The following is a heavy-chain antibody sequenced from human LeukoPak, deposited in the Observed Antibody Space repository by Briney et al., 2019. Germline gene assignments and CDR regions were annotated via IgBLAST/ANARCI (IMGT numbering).Heavy chain of an antibody. CDR1: GFTVSSNY. Sequence: PGGSLRLSCAASGFTVSSNYMSWVRQAPGKGLEWVSVNYSGGSTYYADSVKGRFTISRHNSKNTLYLQMNSLRAEDTAVYYCARDGGRYYYYGMDVWGQGTTVTVSS. V-gene: IGHV3-53*04. CDR2: NYSGGST. J-gene: IGHJ6*02. CDR3: ARDGGRYYYYGMDV. D-gene: IGHD3-16*01.